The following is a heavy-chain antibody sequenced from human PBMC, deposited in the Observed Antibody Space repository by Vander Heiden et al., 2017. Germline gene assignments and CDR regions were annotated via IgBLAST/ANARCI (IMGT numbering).Heavy chain of an antibody. Sequence: QLQLQESGPGLVTPSETLSLTCTVSDWSISTNFCWGWVRQPPGKGLEWIGDVYYLGSTFYKPSLKSRVAISIDTSKNQFSLKLTSVTAADTAVYYCVRRTVAGVVYISPTFDSWGPGTLVTVSS. CDR3: VRRTVAGVVYISPTFDS. CDR2: VYYLGST. V-gene: IGHV4-39*01. CDR1: DWSISTNFC. J-gene: IGHJ4*02. D-gene: IGHD1-1*01.